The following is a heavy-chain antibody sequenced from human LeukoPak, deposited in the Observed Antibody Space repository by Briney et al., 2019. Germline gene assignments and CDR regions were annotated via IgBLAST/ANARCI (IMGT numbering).Heavy chain of an antibody. D-gene: IGHD1-26*01. Sequence: GGSLRLSCAASGFTFSSYAMSWVRQAPGKGLEWVSSISATGGSTYYADSVKGRFTISRDNSKNTLYLQMNSLRAEDTAVYYCARDASIVGAHFDYWGQGTLVTVSS. CDR2: ISATGGST. V-gene: IGHV3-23*01. CDR1: GFTFSSYA. J-gene: IGHJ4*02. CDR3: ARDASIVGAHFDY.